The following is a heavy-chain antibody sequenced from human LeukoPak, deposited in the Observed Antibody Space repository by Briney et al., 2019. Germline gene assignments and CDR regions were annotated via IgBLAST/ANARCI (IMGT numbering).Heavy chain of an antibody. D-gene: IGHD6-6*01. CDR1: GYTFTGYY. Sequence: ASVKVSCKASGYTFTGYYMHWVRQAPGQGLEWMGWINPNSGGTNYAQKFQGRVTMTRDTSISTAYMELSRLRPDDTAVYYCARDAFIAATHGWSDYWGQGTLVTVSS. CDR2: INPNSGGT. CDR3: ARDAFIAATHGWSDY. J-gene: IGHJ4*02. V-gene: IGHV1-2*02.